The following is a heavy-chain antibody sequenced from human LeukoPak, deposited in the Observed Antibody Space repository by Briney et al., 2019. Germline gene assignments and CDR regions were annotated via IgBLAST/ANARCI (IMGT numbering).Heavy chain of an antibody. CDR2: VSGSGDNT. CDR3: ARWGNDYSQFDS. CDR1: GGSISSGGYY. V-gene: IGHV3-23*01. D-gene: IGHD4-11*01. J-gene: IGHJ4*02. Sequence: LSLTCTVSGGSISSGGYYWTWVRQAPGKGLEWVSVVSGSGDNTNYADSVKGRFTISRDNSKNTLFLQMNSLRTEDTAVYFCARWGNDYSQFDSWGQGTLVTVS.